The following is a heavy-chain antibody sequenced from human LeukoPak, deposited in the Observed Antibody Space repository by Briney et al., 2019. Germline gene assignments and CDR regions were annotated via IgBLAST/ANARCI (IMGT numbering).Heavy chain of an antibody. Sequence: PGGSLRLSCAASGFTFSSYEMNWVRQAPGKGLEWVSLICGGGTTYYADSVKGRFTISRDNSKNTLYLQMNSLRAEDTAVYYCARRAGGYSHPYDYWGQGILVTVSS. CDR3: ARRAGGYSHPYDY. CDR1: GFTFSSYE. V-gene: IGHV3-53*01. D-gene: IGHD4-23*01. CDR2: ICGGGTT. J-gene: IGHJ4*02.